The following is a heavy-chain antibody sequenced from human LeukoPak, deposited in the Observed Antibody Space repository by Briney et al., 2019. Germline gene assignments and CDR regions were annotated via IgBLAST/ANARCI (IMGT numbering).Heavy chain of an antibody. J-gene: IGHJ5*02. CDR1: GYSSTSYW. Sequence: GESLKISCKGSGYSSTSYWIGWVRQMPGKGLEWMGIIYPGDSDTRYSPSFQGQVTISADKSISTAYLQWSSLKASDTAMYYCARHGVLYDSSGYYYGTGNWFDPWGQGTLVTVSS. V-gene: IGHV5-51*01. CDR3: ARHGVLYDSSGYYYGTGNWFDP. D-gene: IGHD3-22*01. CDR2: IYPGDSDT.